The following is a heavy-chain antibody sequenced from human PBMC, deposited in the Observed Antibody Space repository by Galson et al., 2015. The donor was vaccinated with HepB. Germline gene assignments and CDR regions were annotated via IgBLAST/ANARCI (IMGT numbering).Heavy chain of an antibody. J-gene: IGHJ4*02. CDR3: ARGFRDYFDY. CDR2: ISYDGSNK. Sequence: SLRLSCAASGFTFSSYAMHWVRQAPGKGLEWVAVISYDGSNKYYADSVKGRFTISRDNSKNTLYLQMNSLRAEDTAVYYCARGFRDYFDYWGQGTLVTVSS. V-gene: IGHV3-30-3*01. CDR1: GFTFSSYA.